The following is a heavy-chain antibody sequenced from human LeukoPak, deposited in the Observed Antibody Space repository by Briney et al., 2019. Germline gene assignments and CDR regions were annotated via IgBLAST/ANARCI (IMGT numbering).Heavy chain of an antibody. CDR1: GYSFTGYY. D-gene: IGHD3-22*01. CDR3: ARDLLGYYDSSGSSDY. CDR2: INPNSGGT. Sequence: GASVKVSCKASGYSFTGYYMHWVRQAPGQGLEWMGWINPNSGGTNYAQKFQGRVTMTRDTSISTAYMELSRLRSDDTAVYYCARDLLGYYDSSGSSDYWGQGTLVTVSS. V-gene: IGHV1-2*02. J-gene: IGHJ4*02.